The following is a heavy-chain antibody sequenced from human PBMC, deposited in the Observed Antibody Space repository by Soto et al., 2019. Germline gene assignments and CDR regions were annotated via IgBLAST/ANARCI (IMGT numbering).Heavy chain of an antibody. J-gene: IGHJ4*02. CDR1: GASISSSY. CDR2: VYHTGAT. D-gene: IGHD5-12*01. Sequence: NPSETLSLTCTVSGASISSSYWSWIRQSPERGLEWIAYVYHTGATNSNPSLKSRVTISLDTSKGQFSLNLTSLTTADTAVYFCARGGNRYSNVASGVGGFDYWGQGSLVTVS. CDR3: ARGGNRYSNVASGVGGFDY. V-gene: IGHV4-59*01.